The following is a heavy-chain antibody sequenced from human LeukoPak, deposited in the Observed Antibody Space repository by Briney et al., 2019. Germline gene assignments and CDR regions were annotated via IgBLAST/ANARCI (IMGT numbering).Heavy chain of an antibody. J-gene: IGHJ5*02. CDR2: IRGNGGST. CDR3: AKSSSWTYNWFDP. CDR1: GFTFSTYA. V-gene: IGHV3-23*01. D-gene: IGHD6-13*01. Sequence: PGGSLRLSCAASGFTFSTYAMTWVRQAPGKGLEWVSTIRGNGGSTYYADSVKGRFTISRDNSKNTLFLQMNSLRAEDTAVYYCAKSSSWTYNWFDPWGQGTLVTVSS.